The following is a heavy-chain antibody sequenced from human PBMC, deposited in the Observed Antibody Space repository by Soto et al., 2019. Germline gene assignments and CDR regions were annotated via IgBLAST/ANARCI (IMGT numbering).Heavy chain of an antibody. CDR2: VVPMYDSV. Sequence: SVKVSCKASGGTFNTYTINWLRQAPGRGLEWVGQVVPMYDSVNYAETFQGRVTITVDKSTNTAYMELTSLRSQDTALYFCASWRSYSGSYCFDYWGQGTLVTVS. J-gene: IGHJ4*02. CDR3: ASWRSYSGSYCFDY. CDR1: GGTFNTYT. V-gene: IGHV1-69*06. D-gene: IGHD1-26*01.